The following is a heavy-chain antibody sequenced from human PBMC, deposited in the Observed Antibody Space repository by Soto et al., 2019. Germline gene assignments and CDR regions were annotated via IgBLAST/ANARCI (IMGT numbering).Heavy chain of an antibody. CDR2: IYWDDDK. Sequence: SGPTLVNPTQTLTLTCTFSGLSLSTSGVAVGWIRQPPGKALEWLALIYWDDDKRYSPSLKSRVTITKYTSKNQVVLTMTNIDPVDTATYYCAHRLARGATGLYFQHWGQ. D-gene: IGHD3-9*01. V-gene: IGHV2-5*02. CDR3: AHRLARGATGLYFQH. J-gene: IGHJ1*01. CDR1: GLSLSTSGVA.